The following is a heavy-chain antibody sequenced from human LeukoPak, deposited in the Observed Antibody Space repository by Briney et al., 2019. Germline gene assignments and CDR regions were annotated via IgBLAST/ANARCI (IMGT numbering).Heavy chain of an antibody. CDR1: GYTCTSNY. CDR2: IYPRDGST. CDR3: ARDQEGFDY. Sequence: ASVKVSCKASGYTCTSNYIHWVRQAPGQGLEWMGMIYPRDGSTSYAQKFQGRVTVTRDTSTSTVHMELSGLRSEDTAVYYCARDQEGFDYWGQGTLVTVSS. V-gene: IGHV1-46*01. J-gene: IGHJ4*02.